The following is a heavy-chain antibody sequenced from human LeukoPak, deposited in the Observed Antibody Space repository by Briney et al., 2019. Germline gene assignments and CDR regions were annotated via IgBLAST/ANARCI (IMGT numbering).Heavy chain of an antibody. D-gene: IGHD3-9*01. J-gene: IGHJ4*02. CDR1: GGSFSGYY. CDR3: ARGRTTERNYDILTGYYKGPYYFDY. V-gene: IGHV4-34*01. CDR2: INHSGST. Sequence: SETLSLTCAVYGGSFSGYYWSWIRQPPGKGLEWIGEINHSGSTNYSPSLKSRVTISVDTSKNQFSLKLSSVTAADTAVYYCARGRTTERNYDILTGYYKGPYYFDYWGQGTLVTVSS.